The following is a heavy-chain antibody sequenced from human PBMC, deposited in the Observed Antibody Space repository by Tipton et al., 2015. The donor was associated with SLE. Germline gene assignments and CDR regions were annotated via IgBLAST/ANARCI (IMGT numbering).Heavy chain of an antibody. CDR3: ATLDGDDY. J-gene: IGHJ4*02. CDR2: IYSGGST. Sequence: SLRLSCAASGFTFSSYAMSWVRQAPGKGLEWVSVIYSGGSTYYADSVKGRFTISGDNSKNTLYLQMNSLRAEDTAVYYCATLDGDDYWGQGTLVTVSS. V-gene: IGHV3-23*03. D-gene: IGHD7-27*01. CDR1: GFTFSSYA.